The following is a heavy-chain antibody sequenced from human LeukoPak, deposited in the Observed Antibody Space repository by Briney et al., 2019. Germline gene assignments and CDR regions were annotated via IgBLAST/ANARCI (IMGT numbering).Heavy chain of an antibody. V-gene: IGHV3-23*01. J-gene: IGHJ4*02. CDR3: AKWGPYDFWSGYFEGFGY. CDR1: GFTFSSYW. CDR2: ISGSGGST. D-gene: IGHD3-3*01. Sequence: GGSLRLSCAVSGFTFSSYWMSWVRQAPGKGLEWVSAISGSGGSTYYADSVKGRFTISRDNSKNTLYLQMNSLRAEDTAVYYCAKWGPYDFWSGYFEGFGYWGQGTLVTVSS.